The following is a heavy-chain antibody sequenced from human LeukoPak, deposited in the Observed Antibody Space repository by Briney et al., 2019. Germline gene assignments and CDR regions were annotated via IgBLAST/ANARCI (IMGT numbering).Heavy chain of an antibody. CDR2: ISAYNGNT. V-gene: IGHV1-18*01. Sequence: ASVKVSCKASGYTFTSYGISWVRQAPGQGLEWMGWISAYNGNTNYAQKLQGRVTMTTDTSTSTAYMELRSLRSDDTAVYYCATARAFWSSLDYWGQGTLVTVSS. CDR1: GYTFTSYG. J-gene: IGHJ4*02. CDR3: ATARAFWSSLDY. D-gene: IGHD3-3*01.